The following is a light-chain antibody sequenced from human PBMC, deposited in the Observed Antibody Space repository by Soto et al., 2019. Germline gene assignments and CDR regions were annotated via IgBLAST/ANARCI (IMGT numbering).Light chain of an antibody. Sequence: QSVLTQPASVSGSPGRSITISCTGTSSDVGGYDYVSWYQQSPGKAPKLIIYEVTNRPSGVSNRFSGSKSGNTASLTISGLQAEDEADYYCASYTSSANRVFGGGTKMTVL. CDR2: EVT. CDR1: SSDVGGYDY. J-gene: IGLJ3*02. CDR3: ASYTSSANRV. V-gene: IGLV2-14*01.